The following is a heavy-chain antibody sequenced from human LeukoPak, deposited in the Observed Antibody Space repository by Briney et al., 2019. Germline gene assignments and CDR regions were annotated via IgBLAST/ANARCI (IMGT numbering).Heavy chain of an antibody. CDR1: GGSISSSSYY. Sequence: SETLSLTCTVSGGSISSSSYYWGWIRQPPGKGLEWIGSIYYSGTTYYSLSLKSRVTISVDTSKYHFSLKLSSVTAADTAVYYCARIFGGHYCYGMDVWGQGTTVSVSS. CDR3: ARIFGGHYCYGMDV. D-gene: IGHD3-10*01. J-gene: IGHJ6*02. V-gene: IGHV4-39*02. CDR2: IYYSGTT.